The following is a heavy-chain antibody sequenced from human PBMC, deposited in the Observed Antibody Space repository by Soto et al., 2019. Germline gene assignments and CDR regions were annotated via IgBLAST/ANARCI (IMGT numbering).Heavy chain of an antibody. CDR2: IIPIFGTA. CDR3: ARATYSGRYYQNYYFDY. D-gene: IGHD1-26*01. V-gene: IGHV1-69*13. CDR1: GGTFSRSG. Sequence: SVKVSCKASGGTFSRSGISCVRQAPGQGLEWMGGIIPIFGTAKYAQKFQDRLTLTADESTSTAYMELSSLRSEDTAVYYCARATYSGRYYQNYYFDYWGQGSLVTAPQ. J-gene: IGHJ4*02.